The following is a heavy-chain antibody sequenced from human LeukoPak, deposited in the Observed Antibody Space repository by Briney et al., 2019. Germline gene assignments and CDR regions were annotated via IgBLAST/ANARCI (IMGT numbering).Heavy chain of an antibody. Sequence: GGSLRLSCAGSGFIFSSYWRSWVRQAPGKGLEWVANIKQDGSEKYYVDSVKGRFTISRDNAKNSLYLQMNSLRAEDTALYYCAKVRGYYYGTWGQGTLVTVSS. V-gene: IGHV3-7*03. CDR2: IKQDGSEK. D-gene: IGHD3-10*01. CDR3: AKVRGYYYGT. J-gene: IGHJ5*02. CDR1: GFIFSSYW.